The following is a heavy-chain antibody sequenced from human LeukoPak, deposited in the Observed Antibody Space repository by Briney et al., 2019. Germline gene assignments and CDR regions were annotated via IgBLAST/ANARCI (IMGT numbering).Heavy chain of an antibody. CDR2: INWNGYST. CDR1: GFTFDDYG. CDR3: ARGGNTAMVVFFDY. J-gene: IGHJ4*02. D-gene: IGHD5-18*01. V-gene: IGHV3-20*04. Sequence: GGSLRLSCAASGFTFDDYGMSWVRQAPGKGLEWVSGINWNGYSTGYADSVGGRFTISRDNAKSSLYLQMYSLRAEDTAFYYCARGGNTAMVVFFDYWGQGTLVTVSS.